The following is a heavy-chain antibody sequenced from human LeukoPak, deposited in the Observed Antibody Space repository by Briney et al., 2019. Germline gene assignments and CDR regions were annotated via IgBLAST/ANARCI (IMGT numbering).Heavy chain of an antibody. V-gene: IGHV3-30*02. CDR1: GFTFSNYG. D-gene: IGHD4-11*01. CDR3: ARGATTVYYYYYMDV. Sequence: GGSLRLSCAPSGFTFSNYGMHWVRQAPGKGLEWVAFIRYDGTNIYYTDSVKGRFTISRDNSKNTLYLQMNSLRPEDTAVFYCARGATTVYYYYYMDVWGKGTTVTVSS. CDR2: IRYDGTNI. J-gene: IGHJ6*03.